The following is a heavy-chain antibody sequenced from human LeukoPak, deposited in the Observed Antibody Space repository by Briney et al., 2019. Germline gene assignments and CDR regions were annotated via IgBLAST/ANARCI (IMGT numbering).Heavy chain of an antibody. J-gene: IGHJ6*03. CDR1: GYSFSSYW. CDR3: ARQSGYVDV. Sequence: GESLKISVKGSGYSFSSYWIAGVRQMPGKGLEWMGIIYPGDSDTRYSPSFQGQVTISADKSINIVYLQWSSLKASATAMYYCARQSGYVDVWGKGTTVTVSS. CDR2: IYPGDSDT. V-gene: IGHV5-51*01.